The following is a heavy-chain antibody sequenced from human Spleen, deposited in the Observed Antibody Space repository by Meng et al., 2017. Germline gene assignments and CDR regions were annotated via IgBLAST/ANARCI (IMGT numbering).Heavy chain of an antibody. Sequence: GATVKRPGGYANAPCNASGHTFPHDGLHCVRRAPGQGLEGMGRSNPKSGDTHYAQRFQGRVTMTGDTSISTAYMELSGLRSDDTAMYYCARDEDISAAGKLFGDYWGQGTLVTVSS. CDR3: ARDEDISAAGKLFGDY. J-gene: IGHJ4*02. CDR2: SNPKSGDT. V-gene: IGHV1-2*02. CDR1: GHTFPHDG. D-gene: IGHD6-13*01.